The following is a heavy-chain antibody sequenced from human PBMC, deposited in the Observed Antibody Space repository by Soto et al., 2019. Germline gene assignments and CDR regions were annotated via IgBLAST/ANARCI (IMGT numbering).Heavy chain of an antibody. V-gene: IGHV1-3*01. CDR1: GYTFTSYA. Sequence: ASVKVSCKASGYTFTSYAMHWVRQAPGQRLEWMGWINAGNGNTKYSQKFQGRVTITRDTSASTAYMELSSLRSEDTAVYYCARDSPDHYYGSGSYDYWGQGTLVTV. D-gene: IGHD3-10*01. CDR2: INAGNGNT. CDR3: ARDSPDHYYGSGSYDY. J-gene: IGHJ4*02.